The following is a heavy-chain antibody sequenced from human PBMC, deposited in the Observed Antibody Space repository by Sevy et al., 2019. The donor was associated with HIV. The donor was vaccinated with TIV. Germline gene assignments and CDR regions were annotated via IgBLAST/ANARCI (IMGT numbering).Heavy chain of an antibody. Sequence: GEYLKISCAASGFTFNNFNMNWVRQAPGKGLQWVSSISGSSNYIYYAESLKGRFIISRDNVKDTVFLQMNSLRADDTAVYYCARGPPDGSYDYFDSWGQGTLVTVSS. CDR3: ARGPPDGSYDYFDS. D-gene: IGHD1-26*01. CDR2: ISGSSNYI. J-gene: IGHJ4*02. V-gene: IGHV3-21*06. CDR1: GFTFNNFN.